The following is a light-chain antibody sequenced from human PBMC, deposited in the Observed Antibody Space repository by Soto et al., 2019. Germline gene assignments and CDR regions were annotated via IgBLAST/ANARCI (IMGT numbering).Light chain of an antibody. V-gene: IGLV3-1*01. CDR1: KLGDKY. Sequence: SYELTQPPSVSVSPGQTASITCSGDKLGDKYACWYQQKPGQSPVLVIYQDNKRPSGIPERSSGSNSGNTATLTISGTQAMDEADYYCQAWDSSTAVFGGGTKVTVL. CDR2: QDN. J-gene: IGLJ2*01. CDR3: QAWDSSTAV.